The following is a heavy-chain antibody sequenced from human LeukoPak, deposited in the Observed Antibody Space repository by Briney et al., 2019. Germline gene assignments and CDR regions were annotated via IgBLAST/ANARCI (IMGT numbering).Heavy chain of an antibody. Sequence: PGGSLRLSCAASGFTFSSWWMTWVRQAPGKGLEWVANIKQDGSEEYYVDSVKGRFTISRDNAKNSLYLQMNSLRAEDTAVYYCLCGGDCLSRIAWGQGTLVTVSS. CDR2: IKQDGSEE. J-gene: IGHJ4*02. CDR3: LCGGDCLSRIA. CDR1: GFTFSSWW. V-gene: IGHV3-7*01. D-gene: IGHD2-21*02.